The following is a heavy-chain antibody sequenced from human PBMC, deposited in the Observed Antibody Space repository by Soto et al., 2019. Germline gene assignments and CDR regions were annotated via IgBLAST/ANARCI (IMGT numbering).Heavy chain of an antibody. CDR3: ARIPVAGTHQVDC. CDR2: IFSNDEK. V-gene: IGHV2-26*01. Sequence: SGPTLVNPTESLTLTCTVSGFSLSNARMGVSRIRQPPGKALEWLAHIFSNDEKYYSTYRRIRLTISMVTSKSQVVLIVTNMEPVDTATFYCARIPVAGTHQVDCWGQGTLITVSS. J-gene: IGHJ4*02. D-gene: IGHD6-13*01. CDR1: GFSLSNARMG.